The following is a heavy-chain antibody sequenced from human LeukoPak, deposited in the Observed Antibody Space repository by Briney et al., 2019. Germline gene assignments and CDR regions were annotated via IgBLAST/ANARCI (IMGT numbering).Heavy chain of an antibody. D-gene: IGHD6-19*01. CDR3: ARAGQWLATYYFDY. CDR2: IYYSGST. J-gene: IGHJ4*02. Sequence: SETLSLTCTVSGGSISSHYWSWIRQPPGKGLDWIGYIYYSGSTNYNPSLKSRVTISVDTSKNQFSLKLSSVTAADTAVYYCARAGQWLATYYFDYWGQGTLVTVSS. V-gene: IGHV4-59*11. CDR1: GGSISSHY.